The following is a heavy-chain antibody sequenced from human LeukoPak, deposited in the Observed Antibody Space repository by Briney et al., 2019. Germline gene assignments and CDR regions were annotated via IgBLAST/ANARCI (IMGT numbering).Heavy chain of an antibody. J-gene: IGHJ5*02. Sequence: SETLSLTCTISGGSISSYYWSWIRQPAGKGLEWIGRIYISETTNYNPSLKSRVTMSVDTSRDQFSLKLSSVTAADTAVCYCARGDGYYRFDPWGQGTLVTVSS. CDR3: ARGDGYYRFDP. D-gene: IGHD5-24*01. CDR1: GGSISSYY. V-gene: IGHV4-4*07. CDR2: IYISETT.